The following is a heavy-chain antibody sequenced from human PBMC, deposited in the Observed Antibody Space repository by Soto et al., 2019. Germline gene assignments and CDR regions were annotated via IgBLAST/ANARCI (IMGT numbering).Heavy chain of an antibody. CDR3: ARDNGIAGSFDP. V-gene: IGHV3-48*02. Sequence: EMQLVESGGGLVQPGGSLRLSCAASGFTFRSYSMNWVRQAPGKGLEWVSYISISSRTIYYADSVKGRFTISRDDAKNSLYLQMNSLRDEHTSVYYCARDNGIAGSFDPWGQGTLVTVSS. J-gene: IGHJ5*02. CDR2: ISISSRTI. D-gene: IGHD6-13*01. CDR1: GFTFRSYS.